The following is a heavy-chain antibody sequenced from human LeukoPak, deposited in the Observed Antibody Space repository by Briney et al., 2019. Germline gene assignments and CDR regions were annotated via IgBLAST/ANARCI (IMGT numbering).Heavy chain of an antibody. CDR2: IYYSGST. CDR3: ARRESSGFFDY. J-gene: IGHJ4*02. V-gene: IGHV4-59*08. D-gene: IGHD6-19*01. CDR1: GGSISSYY. Sequence: PPETLSLTCTVSGGSISSYYWSWIRQPPGKGLEWIGYIYYSGSTSYNPSLNSRVTISLDTSKNQFSLNLSSVTAADTAVYYCARRESSGFFDYWGQGTLVTVSS.